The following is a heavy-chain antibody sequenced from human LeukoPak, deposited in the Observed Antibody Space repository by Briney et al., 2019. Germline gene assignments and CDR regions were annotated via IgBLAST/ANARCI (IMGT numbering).Heavy chain of an antibody. V-gene: IGHV1-69*13. D-gene: IGHD5-24*01. Sequence: SVRVSCKASGGTFSSYAISWVRQAPGQGLEWMGGIIPIFGTANYAQKFQGRVTITADESTSTAYMELSSLRSDDTAVYYCARTTITWGTNGWFDYWGQGTLVTVSS. CDR1: GGTFSSYA. J-gene: IGHJ4*02. CDR3: ARTTITWGTNGWFDY. CDR2: IIPIFGTA.